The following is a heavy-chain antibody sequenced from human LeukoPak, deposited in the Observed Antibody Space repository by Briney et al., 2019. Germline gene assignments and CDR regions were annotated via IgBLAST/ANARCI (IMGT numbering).Heavy chain of an antibody. D-gene: IGHD5-12*01. CDR3: ARDHRGYSGYDYY. CDR2: IYSGGST. V-gene: IGHV3-53*01. Sequence: GGSLRLSCAASGFTVSNNYMSWVRQAPGKGLEWVSVIYSGGSTYYADSVKGRFTISRDNSKNTLYLQMNSLRAEDTAVYYCARDHRGYSGYDYYWGQGTLVTVSS. CDR1: GFTVSNNY. J-gene: IGHJ4*02.